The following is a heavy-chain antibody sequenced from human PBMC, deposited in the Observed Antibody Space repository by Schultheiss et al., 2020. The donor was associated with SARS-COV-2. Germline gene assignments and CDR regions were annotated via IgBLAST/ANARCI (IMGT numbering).Heavy chain of an antibody. V-gene: IGHV4-59*01. CDR3: ARAYYYDSSGYYWGIDY. D-gene: IGHD3-22*01. Sequence: SETLSLTCTVSGGSISSYYWSWIRQPPGKGLEWIGYIYYSGSTNYNPSLKSRVTISVDTSKNQFSLKLSSVTAADTAVYYCARAYYYDSSGYYWGIDYWGQGTLVTVSS. CDR1: GGSISSYY. CDR2: IYYSGST. J-gene: IGHJ4*02.